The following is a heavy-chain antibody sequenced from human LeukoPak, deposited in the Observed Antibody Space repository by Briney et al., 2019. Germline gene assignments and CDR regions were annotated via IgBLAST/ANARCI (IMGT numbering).Heavy chain of an antibody. V-gene: IGHV4-39*01. Sequence: SETLSLTCTVSGGSISSSSYYWGWIRQPPGKGLEWIGSIYYSGSTYYNPSLKRRVTISVDTSKNQFSLKLSSVTAAATAVYYCARVPLTRVTTMGRHAFDIWGQGTMVTVSS. J-gene: IGHJ3*02. CDR2: IYYSGST. CDR3: ARVPLTRVTTMGRHAFDI. D-gene: IGHD4-17*01. CDR1: GGSISSSSYY.